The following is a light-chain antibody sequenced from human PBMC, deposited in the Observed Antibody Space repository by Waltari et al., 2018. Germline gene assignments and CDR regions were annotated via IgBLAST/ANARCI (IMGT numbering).Light chain of an antibody. V-gene: IGLV2-23*02. J-gene: IGLJ3*02. CDR1: SSDVGGYKY. Sequence: QSALTQPASVSGSPGQSITISCTGTSSDVGGYKYVSWYPQHPGKAPKLMIYNVSKRPSGVSNRFSGAKSGNTASLTISGLQAEDEADYYCCSYAGSTTSVVFGGGTKVTVL. CDR3: CSYAGSTTSVV. CDR2: NVS.